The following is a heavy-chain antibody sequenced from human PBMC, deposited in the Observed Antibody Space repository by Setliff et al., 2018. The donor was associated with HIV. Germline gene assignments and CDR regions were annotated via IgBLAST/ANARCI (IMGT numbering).Heavy chain of an antibody. J-gene: IGHJ4*02. CDR3: AKDRGRIVAAGYFDS. D-gene: IGHD6-13*01. CDR2: ITWNSGSI. V-gene: IGHV3-9*01. Sequence: SLKISCTASGFTFDDYAMHWVRQVPGKGLEWVADITWNSGSIVYADSVKGRFTISRDNAKNSLYLQMESLRPEDTALYYCAKDRGRIVAAGYFDSWGQGTQVTVSS. CDR1: GFTFDDYA.